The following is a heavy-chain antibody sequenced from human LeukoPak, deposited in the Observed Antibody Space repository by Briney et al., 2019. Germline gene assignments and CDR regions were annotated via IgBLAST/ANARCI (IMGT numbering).Heavy chain of an antibody. Sequence: PGGSLRLSCAASGFTFSSYGMPWVRQAPGKGLEWVAVISYDGSNKYYADSVKGRFTISRDNSKNTLYLQMNSLRAEDTAVYYCAKLRTTVVTSSSDHWGQGTLVTVSS. D-gene: IGHD4-17*01. CDR2: ISYDGSNK. CDR1: GFTFSSYG. J-gene: IGHJ4*02. CDR3: AKLRTTVVTSSSDH. V-gene: IGHV3-30*18.